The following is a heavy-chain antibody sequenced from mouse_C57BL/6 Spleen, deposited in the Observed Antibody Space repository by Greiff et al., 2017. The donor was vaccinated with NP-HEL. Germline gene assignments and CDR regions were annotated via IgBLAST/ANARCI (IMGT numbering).Heavy chain of an antibody. Sequence: EVQLQQSGPVLVKPGASVKMSCKASGYTFTDYYMNWVKQSHGKSLEWIGVINPYNGGTSYNRKFKGKATLTVDKSSSTAYMELNSLTSEDSAVYYCARSGYYYGSSPYFDVWGTGTTVTVSS. CDR2: INPYNGGT. CDR1: GYTFTDYY. J-gene: IGHJ1*03. D-gene: IGHD1-1*01. CDR3: ARSGYYYGSSPYFDV. V-gene: IGHV1-19*01.